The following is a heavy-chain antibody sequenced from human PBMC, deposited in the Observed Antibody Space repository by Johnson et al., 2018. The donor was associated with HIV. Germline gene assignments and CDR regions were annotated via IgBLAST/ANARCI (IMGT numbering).Heavy chain of an antibody. J-gene: IGHJ3*02. CDR1: GFTVSSNY. Sequence: VQLLESGGGLVQPGGSLRLSCAVSGFTVSSNYMSWVRQAPGKGLEWVSVISGSGGSTYYADSVKGRFTISRDNSKNTLYLQMNSLRAEDTALYYCAREAGTAFDIWGQGTMVTVSS. CDR3: AREAGTAFDI. V-gene: IGHV3-66*01. CDR2: ISGSGGST.